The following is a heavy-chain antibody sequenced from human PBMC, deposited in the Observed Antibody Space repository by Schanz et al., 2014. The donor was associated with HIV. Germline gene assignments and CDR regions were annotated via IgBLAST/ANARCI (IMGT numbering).Heavy chain of an antibody. J-gene: IGHJ6*02. CDR3: AREANLEWLFVVDV. CDR1: GFMFSDYY. CDR2: ISGSGGKT. Sequence: QVQLVESGGGVVQPGGSLRLSCAASGFMFSDYYMDWVRQAPGRGLEWVSAISGSGGKTYYADSVKGRFTISRDNAKKSLYLQMNSLRAEDTAVYYCAREANLEWLFVVDVWGRGTTVTVSS. V-gene: IGHV3-11*04. D-gene: IGHD3-3*01.